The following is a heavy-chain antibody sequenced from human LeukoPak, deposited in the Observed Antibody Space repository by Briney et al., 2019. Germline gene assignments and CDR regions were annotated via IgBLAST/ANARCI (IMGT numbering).Heavy chain of an antibody. D-gene: IGHD6-13*01. V-gene: IGHV1-46*01. CDR2: INPSGTTT. CDR3: ARGAAVDYYYYMDV. Sequence: ASVKVSCKASGYTFTTHYMHWVRQAPGQGLEWMGLINPSGTTTNYAQKFRGRVTMTRDLSTSTDYMELSSLRSDDTAVYYCARGAAVDYYYYMDVWGKGTTVTVSS. J-gene: IGHJ6*03. CDR1: GYTFTTHY.